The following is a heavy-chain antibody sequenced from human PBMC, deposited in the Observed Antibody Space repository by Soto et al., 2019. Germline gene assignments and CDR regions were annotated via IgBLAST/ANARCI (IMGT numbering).Heavy chain of an antibody. Sequence: GGSLRLSCAASGFTFGYYWMHWVRQAPGKGLEWVSRMNSEGTTTNYADSVKGRFTVSRDNAKNTLFLQMNSLRAEDTAVYYCATAEVDYWGPGTLVTVSS. CDR3: ATAEVDY. J-gene: IGHJ4*02. V-gene: IGHV3-74*01. CDR1: GFTFGYYW. CDR2: MNSEGTTT.